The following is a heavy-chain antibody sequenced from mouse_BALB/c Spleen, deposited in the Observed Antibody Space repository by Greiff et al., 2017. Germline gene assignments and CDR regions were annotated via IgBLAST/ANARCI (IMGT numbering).Heavy chain of an antibody. J-gene: IGHJ1*01. CDR3: ARHHYGSSDWYCDV. V-gene: IGHV5-6*02. CDR2: ISSGGSYT. D-gene: IGHD1-1*01. Sequence: EVMLVESGGDLVKPGGSLKLSCAASGFTFSSYGMSWVRQTPDKRLEWVATISSGGSYTYSPDSVKGRFTISRDNAKNTLYLQMSSLKSEDTAMYDCARHHYGSSDWYCDVWGAGTTGTVSS. CDR1: GFTFSSYG.